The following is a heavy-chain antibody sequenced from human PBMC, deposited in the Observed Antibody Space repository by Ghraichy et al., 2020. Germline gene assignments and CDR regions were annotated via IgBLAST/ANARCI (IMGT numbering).Heavy chain of an antibody. D-gene: IGHD2-15*01. CDR1: GFTFSDYY. Sequence: LSLTCAASGFTFSDYYMSWIRQAPGKGLEWVSYISSSSSYTNYADSVKGRFTISRDNAKNSLYLQMNSLRAEDTAVYYCARDGRYCSGGSCYPMYYYYYVDVWGKGTTVTVSS. CDR2: ISSSSSYT. J-gene: IGHJ6*03. V-gene: IGHV3-11*06. CDR3: ARDGRYCSGGSCYPMYYYYYVDV.